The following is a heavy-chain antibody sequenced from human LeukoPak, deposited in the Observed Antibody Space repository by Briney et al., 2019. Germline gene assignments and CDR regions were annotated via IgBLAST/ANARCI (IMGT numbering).Heavy chain of an antibody. D-gene: IGHD3-10*01. Sequence: PSETLSLTCAVYGGSFSGYYWSWIRQPPGKGLEWIGEINHSGSTNYNPSLKSRVTISVDTSKNQFSLKLSSVTAADTAVYYCAGARGPYGSGSYQYFDYWGQGTLVTVSS. J-gene: IGHJ4*02. CDR3: AGARGPYGSGSYQYFDY. V-gene: IGHV4-34*01. CDR1: GGSFSGYY. CDR2: INHSGST.